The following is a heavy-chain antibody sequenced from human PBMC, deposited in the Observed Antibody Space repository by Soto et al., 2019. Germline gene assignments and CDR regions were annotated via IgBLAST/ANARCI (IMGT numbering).Heavy chain of an antibody. CDR3: AAAGAGTFGY. CDR2: ISYDGSNK. CDR1: GFTFSSYA. D-gene: IGHD6-19*01. V-gene: IGHV3-30-3*01. Sequence: QVQLVESGGGVVQPGRSLRLSCAASGFTFSSYAMHWVRQAPGKGLEWVAVISYDGSNKYYADSVKGRFTISRDNSKNTLYLQMNSLRAEDTAVYYCAAAGAGTFGYWGQGTLVTVSS. J-gene: IGHJ4*02.